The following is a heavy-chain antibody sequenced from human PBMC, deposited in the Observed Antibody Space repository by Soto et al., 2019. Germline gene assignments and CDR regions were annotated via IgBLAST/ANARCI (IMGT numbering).Heavy chain of an antibody. D-gene: IGHD5-12*01. CDR2: VSGDGSVT. Sequence: DVQFVESGGGLVQPGGSLRLSCVASGFTFSSHWMHWVRLAPGKGLVWVSRVSGDGSVTNYADSVEGRFTISRDNAKNTLYLQMNSLRDEDTAVYCGTRGASGYGNFDSWGQGTLVTVSS. V-gene: IGHV3-74*01. CDR3: TRGASGYGNFDS. J-gene: IGHJ4*02. CDR1: GFTFSSHW.